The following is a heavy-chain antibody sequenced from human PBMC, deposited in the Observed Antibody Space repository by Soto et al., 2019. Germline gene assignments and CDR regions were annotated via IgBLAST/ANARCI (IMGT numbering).Heavy chain of an antibody. CDR1: GFTFRNHA. J-gene: IGHJ6*02. D-gene: IGHD2-15*01. CDR3: ARGDREDILVVVGARPGEYGIDI. V-gene: IGHV3-30-3*01. Sequence: QVQLVESGGGVVQPGGSLRLSCAASGFTFRNHAMHWVRQAPGKGLECLAVIAYDGSNAFYRDSVKGRFTISRDNYKTTLYLHMNSLRSEDTGVYYCARGDREDILVVVGARPGEYGIDIWGQGTTVTVSS. CDR2: IAYDGSNA.